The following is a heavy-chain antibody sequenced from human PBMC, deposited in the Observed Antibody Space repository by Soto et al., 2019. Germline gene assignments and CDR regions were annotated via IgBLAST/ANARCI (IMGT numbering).Heavy chain of an antibody. CDR2: ISHTGNTI. Sequence: EVQLLESGGGLVQPGGSLRLSCVGSGFTFSNFAMSWVRQAPGKGLEWVSSISHTGNTIYYADSVKGRFTISRDNSKNTVFLEMNSQRVEDTAVYYCVTNQGNAWYFEYWGQGTLVTVSS. V-gene: IGHV3-23*01. CDR3: VTNQGNAWYFEY. D-gene: IGHD3-16*01. J-gene: IGHJ4*02. CDR1: GFTFSNFA.